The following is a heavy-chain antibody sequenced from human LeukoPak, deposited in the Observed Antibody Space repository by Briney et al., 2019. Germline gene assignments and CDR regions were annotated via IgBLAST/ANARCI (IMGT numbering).Heavy chain of an antibody. CDR2: IASDGSHT. CDR1: GFTFSTYF. V-gene: IGHV3-30-3*01. D-gene: IGHD2-8*01. CDR3: ARERQDTNLHSGAFDI. Sequence: PGGSLRLSCAASGFTFSTYFMHWVRQAPGKGLEWVADIASDGSHTFYVESVKGRFTISRDNSKNTLYLQMNSLRAEDTAVYFCARERQDTNLHSGAFDIWGQGTMVTVSP. J-gene: IGHJ3*02.